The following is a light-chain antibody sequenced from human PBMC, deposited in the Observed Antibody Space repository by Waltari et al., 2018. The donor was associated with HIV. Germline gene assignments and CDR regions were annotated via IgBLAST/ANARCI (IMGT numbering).Light chain of an antibody. CDR1: KNNVGFQG. J-gene: IGLJ3*02. Sequence: QAGLTQPPSVSKALGQTATISCTGNKNNVGFQGAAWLKHHQGHPPTLLSYRGNNRPSGVPGRFSASTSGKTASQNITGLQADDEADYFCSTWDTRLNGWVFGGGTHLTVL. CDR2: RGN. CDR3: STWDTRLNGWV. V-gene: IGLV10-54*04.